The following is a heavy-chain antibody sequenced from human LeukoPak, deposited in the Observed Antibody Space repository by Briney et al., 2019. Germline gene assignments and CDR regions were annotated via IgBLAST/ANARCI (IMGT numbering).Heavy chain of an antibody. J-gene: IGHJ5*02. CDR3: ARGAGGASTENWFDP. CDR2: INPNNGNT. Sequence: ASVKVLCKASGYTFTTYGIFWVRQAPGQGLEWMGWINPNNGNTKIAQKFQGRVTMTTTTSTSIAYMELRSLRSDDTAFYYCARGAGGASTENWFDPWGQGTLVTVSS. D-gene: IGHD1-1*01. CDR1: GYTFTTYG. V-gene: IGHV1-18*01.